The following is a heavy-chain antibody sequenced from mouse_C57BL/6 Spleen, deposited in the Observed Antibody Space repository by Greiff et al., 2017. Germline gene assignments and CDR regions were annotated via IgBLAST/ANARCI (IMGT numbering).Heavy chain of an antibody. CDR2: IDPETGGT. CDR3: TRAGQLRPPYAMDY. Sequence: VQLQQPGAELVRPGASVTLSCKASGYTFTDYEMHWVKQTPVHGLEWIGAIDPETGGTAYNQKFKGKAILTADKSSSTAYMELRSLTSEDSAVYYCTRAGQLRPPYAMDYWGQGTSVTVSS. V-gene: IGHV1-15*01. CDR1: GYTFTDYE. D-gene: IGHD3-2*02. J-gene: IGHJ4*01.